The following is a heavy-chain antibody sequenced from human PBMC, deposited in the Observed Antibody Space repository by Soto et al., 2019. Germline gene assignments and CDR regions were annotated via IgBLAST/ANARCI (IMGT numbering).Heavy chain of an antibody. J-gene: IGHJ4*02. CDR1: GFTFTNYG. V-gene: IGHV3-30*18. Sequence: QVQLVESGGGVVQPGRSLRLSCSGSGFTFTNYGLHWVRQAPGKGLGWVAAISYDGSNEYYADSVKGRFTISRDYSKKMLYLQMDSLRPEDTAVYYCAKDGAPRYCTRSSCHPAGAYWGQGTLVTVSS. CDR3: AKDGAPRYCTRSSCHPAGAY. D-gene: IGHD2-15*01. CDR2: ISYDGSNE.